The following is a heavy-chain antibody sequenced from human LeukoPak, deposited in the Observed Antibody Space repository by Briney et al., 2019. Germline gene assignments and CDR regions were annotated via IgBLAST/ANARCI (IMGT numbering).Heavy chain of an antibody. V-gene: IGHV1-69*04. CDR1: GGTFSSYA. CDR3: ARTKEVTGYYFDY. CDR2: IIPILGIA. D-gene: IGHD3-9*01. Sequence: SVKVSCKASGGTFSSYAISWVRQAPGEGLEWMGRIIPILGIANYAQKFQGRVTITADKSTSTAYMELSSLRSEDTAVYYCARTKEVTGYYFDYWGQGTLVTVSS. J-gene: IGHJ4*02.